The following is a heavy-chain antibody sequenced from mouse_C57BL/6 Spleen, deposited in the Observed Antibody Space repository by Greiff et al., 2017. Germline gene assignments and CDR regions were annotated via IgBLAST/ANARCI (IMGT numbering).Heavy chain of an antibody. Sequence: VQLQQSGPELVKPGASVKIPCKASGYTFTDYNMDWVKQSHGKSLEWIGDINPNNGGTIYNQKFKGKATLTVDKSSSTAYMELRSLTSEDTAVYYCARWYYSNYAWFAYWGQGTLVTVSA. CDR2: INPNNGGT. V-gene: IGHV1-18*01. CDR1: GYTFTDYN. D-gene: IGHD2-5*01. CDR3: ARWYYSNYAWFAY. J-gene: IGHJ3*01.